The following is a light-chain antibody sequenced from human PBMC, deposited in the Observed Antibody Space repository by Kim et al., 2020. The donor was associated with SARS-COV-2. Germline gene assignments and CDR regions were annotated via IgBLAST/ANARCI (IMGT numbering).Light chain of an antibody. V-gene: IGKV3-11*01. CDR3: QQRSSWPLT. CDR1: QSVSTY. CDR2: DAS. J-gene: IGKJ4*01. Sequence: LSPGERATLSCRASQSVSTYLAWYQQRSGQAPRVLIYDASTRATGIPARFSGSGSGTDFTLTISSLQPEDFAVYYCQQRSSWPLTFGGGTKVDIK.